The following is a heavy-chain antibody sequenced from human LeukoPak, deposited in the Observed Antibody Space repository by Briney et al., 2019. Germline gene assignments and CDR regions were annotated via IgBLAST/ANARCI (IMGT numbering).Heavy chain of an antibody. Sequence: GGSLTLSCAASGFTFSRYWMHWVRQAPGKGLVWVSRINSDGSSTSYADSVKGRFTISRDNARNTLYLQMNSLTAEDTAVYYCANTLHTYCDGDCLGYWGQGTLVTVSS. V-gene: IGHV3-74*01. CDR2: INSDGSST. CDR1: GFTFSRYW. CDR3: ANTLHTYCDGDCLGY. D-gene: IGHD2-21*02. J-gene: IGHJ4*02.